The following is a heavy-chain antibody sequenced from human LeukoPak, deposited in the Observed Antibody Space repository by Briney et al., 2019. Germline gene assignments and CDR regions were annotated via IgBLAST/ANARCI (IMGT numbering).Heavy chain of an antibody. V-gene: IGHV3-74*01. CDR2: INGDGSSP. CDR1: GFTFRSYW. CDR3: ARTSGYAAPLEY. J-gene: IGHJ4*02. Sequence: GGSLRLSCGASGFTFRSYWMHWVRQAPGKGLVWVSRINGDGSSPNYADSVKGRFTISRDNAKNTLYMQMNSLRVEDTAVYCCARTSGYAAPLEYWGQGTLVTVSS. D-gene: IGHD5-12*01.